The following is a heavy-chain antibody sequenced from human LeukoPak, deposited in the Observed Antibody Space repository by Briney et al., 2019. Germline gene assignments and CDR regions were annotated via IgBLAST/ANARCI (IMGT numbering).Heavy chain of an antibody. CDR1: GYSISSGYY. V-gene: IGHV4-38-2*02. Sequence: SETLSLTCTVSGYSISSGYYWGWVRQRPGKGLEWIASIYHSGGTYYNPSLKSRVTISVDTSKKHFSLDLSSVTAADTAVYYCAKEVRRGYSYGLLDYWGQGTLVTVSS. CDR3: AKEVRRGYSYGLLDY. D-gene: IGHD5-18*01. CDR2: IYHSGGT. J-gene: IGHJ4*02.